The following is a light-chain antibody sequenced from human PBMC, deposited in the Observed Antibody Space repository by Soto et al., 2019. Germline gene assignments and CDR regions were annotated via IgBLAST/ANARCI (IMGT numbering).Light chain of an antibody. CDR2: GAS. Sequence: EIVLTQSPGTLSLSPGEIATLYFSASQSVISSYLAWYQQKPGQAPRLLIYGASNRATGIPARFSGSGSGTEFTLTISSLQSEDFAVYYCQQYNNWPPITFGQGTRLEIK. V-gene: IGKV3D-15*01. CDR3: QQYNNWPPIT. J-gene: IGKJ5*01. CDR1: QSVISSY.